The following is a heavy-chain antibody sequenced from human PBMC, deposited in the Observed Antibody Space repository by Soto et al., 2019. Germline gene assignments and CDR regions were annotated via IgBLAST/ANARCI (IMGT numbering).Heavy chain of an antibody. Sequence: QLQLQESGPGLVEPSETLSLTCSVSGDSMSSYSXFWFRQSAEKGLEWIGRISATGTTSYIPSLKSRITLSVDTSKNQFSLNLKFVTAADTAVYFCAREQSGAANFWGQGTLVTVS. V-gene: IGHV4-4*07. J-gene: IGHJ3*01. CDR2: ISATGTT. CDR1: GDSMSSYS. CDR3: AREQSGAANF. D-gene: IGHD6-25*01.